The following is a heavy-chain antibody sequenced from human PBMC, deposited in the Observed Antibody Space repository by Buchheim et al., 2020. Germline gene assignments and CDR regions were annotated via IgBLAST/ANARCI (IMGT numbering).Heavy chain of an antibody. CDR1: GGSFSGYY. D-gene: IGHD6-19*01. CDR2: INHSGST. J-gene: IGHJ6*02. V-gene: IGHV4-34*01. CDR3: ARDHRIAVAGHYYYYGMDV. Sequence: QVQLQQWGAGLLKPSETLSLTCAVYGGSFSGYYWSWIRQPPGKGLEWIGEINHSGSTNYNPSLKSRVTISVDTSKNQFSLKLSAMTAADTAVYYCARDHRIAVAGHYYYYGMDVWGQGTT.